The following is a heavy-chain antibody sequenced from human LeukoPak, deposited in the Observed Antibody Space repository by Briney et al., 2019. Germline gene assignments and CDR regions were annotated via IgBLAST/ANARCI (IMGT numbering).Heavy chain of an antibody. CDR1: GFTFSNYD. D-gene: IGHD3-3*01. V-gene: IGHV3-30*02. Sequence: PGGALTLSCAASGFTFSNYDMHSVRQAPGKGLEWVAFIRYDGSNKNYADSVKGRFTISRDSSKSTLYLQMNSLRAEDTAVFYCARRPFYDFWSDYLGGHVFDMWGQGTMVTVSP. CDR2: IRYDGSNK. CDR3: ARRPFYDFWSDYLGGHVFDM. J-gene: IGHJ3*02.